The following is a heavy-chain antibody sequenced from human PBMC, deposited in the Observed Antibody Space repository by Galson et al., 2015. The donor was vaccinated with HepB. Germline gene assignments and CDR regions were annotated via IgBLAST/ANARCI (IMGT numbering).Heavy chain of an antibody. CDR1: GFTFSNAW. V-gene: IGHV3-15*01. D-gene: IGHD2-2*01. Sequence: SLRLSCAASGFTFSNAWMSWVRQAPGKGLEWVGRIKSKTDGGTTDYAAPVKGRFTISRDDSKNTLYLQMNSLKTEDTAVYYCTANDDIVVVPADLYGMDVWGQGTTVTVSS. CDR3: TANDDIVVVPADLYGMDV. CDR2: IKSKTDGGTT. J-gene: IGHJ6*02.